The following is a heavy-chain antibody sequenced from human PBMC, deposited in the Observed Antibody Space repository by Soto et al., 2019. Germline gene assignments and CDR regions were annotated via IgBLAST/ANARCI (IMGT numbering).Heavy chain of an antibody. CDR1: GFTFGSHA. J-gene: IGHJ6*03. CDR2: VSDSGDRT. CDR3: ARIVTKVWESRTYYYHMDV. Sequence: PGGSLRLSCAASGFTFGSHALSWVRQAPGKGLEWVSTVSDSGDRTFYAESVMGRFTISRDNAKNTLFLQMDSLRADDTAFYYCARIVTKVWESRTYYYHMDVWGKGTTVTVSS. D-gene: IGHD3-16*01. V-gene: IGHV3-23*01.